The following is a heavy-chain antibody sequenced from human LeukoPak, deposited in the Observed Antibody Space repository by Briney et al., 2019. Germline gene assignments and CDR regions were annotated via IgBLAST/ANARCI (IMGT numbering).Heavy chain of an antibody. V-gene: IGHV4-4*02. J-gene: IGHJ4*02. CDR1: GGSISSSNW. CDR3: ARPAYGGEDY. D-gene: IGHD4-23*01. Sequence: SGTLSLTCAVSGGSISSSNWWSWVRPPPGKGLEWIGSIYYSGSTYYNPSLKSRVTISVDTSKNQFSLKLSSVTAADTAVYYCARPAYGGEDYWGQGTLVTVSS. CDR2: IYYSGST.